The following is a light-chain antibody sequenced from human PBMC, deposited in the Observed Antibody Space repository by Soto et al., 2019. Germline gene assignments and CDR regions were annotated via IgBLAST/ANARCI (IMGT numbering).Light chain of an antibody. CDR2: EVS. CDR3: CSNAGSSTWV. V-gene: IGLV2-23*02. CDR1: SSDVGSYNL. J-gene: IGLJ3*02. Sequence: QSALTQPASVSGSPGQSFTISCTGTSSDVGSYNLVSWYQQHPGKAPKLMIYEVSKRPSGVSNRFSGSMSGNTASLTISGLQAEDEADYYCCSNAGSSTWVFGVGTKLTVL.